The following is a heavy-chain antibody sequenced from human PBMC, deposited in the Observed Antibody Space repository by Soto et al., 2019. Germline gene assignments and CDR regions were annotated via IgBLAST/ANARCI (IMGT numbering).Heavy chain of an antibody. CDR1: GGSISSYY. CDR3: ARANYDSSSHDY. J-gene: IGHJ4*02. CDR2: IYYSGST. V-gene: IGHV4-59*01. D-gene: IGHD3-22*01. Sequence: PSETLSLTCTVSGGSISSYYWSWIRQPPGKGLEWIGYIYYSGSTNYNPSLKSRVTISVDTSKNQFSLKLSSVTAADTAVYYCARANYDSSSHDYWGQGTLVTVSS.